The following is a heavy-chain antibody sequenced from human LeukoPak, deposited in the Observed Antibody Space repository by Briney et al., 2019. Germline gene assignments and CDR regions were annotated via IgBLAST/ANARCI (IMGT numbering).Heavy chain of an antibody. J-gene: IGHJ5*02. CDR3: AGRGIAHS. Sequence: GGSLRLSCAASGFTFSAYGMTWVRQAPGKGLECVSAVSYNGGDSTYYADSVKGRFTISRDNSRNTLYLQMNSLRVEDTAVYYCAGRGIAHSWGQGTLVTVPS. CDR2: VSYNGGDST. CDR1: GFTFSAYG. D-gene: IGHD6-13*01. V-gene: IGHV3-23*01.